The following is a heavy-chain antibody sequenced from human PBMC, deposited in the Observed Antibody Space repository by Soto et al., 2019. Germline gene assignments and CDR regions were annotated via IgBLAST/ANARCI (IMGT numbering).Heavy chain of an antibody. CDR3: ARGGRDGFDI. Sequence: QVQLQESGPGLVKPSETLSLTCNVSGGSISTFYWNWIRQSAEKGLEWIGRVYITGSTNYHPSLKSRVTMSVDTSENQFSLKMSSVTAADTAVYYCARGGRDGFDIWGQGTRVTVS. J-gene: IGHJ3*02. CDR2: VYITGST. V-gene: IGHV4-4*07. CDR1: GGSISTFY.